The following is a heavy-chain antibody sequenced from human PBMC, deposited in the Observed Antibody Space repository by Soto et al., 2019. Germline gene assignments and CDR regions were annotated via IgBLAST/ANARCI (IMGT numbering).Heavy chain of an antibody. CDR2: IYYSGST. CDR3: ARGRRVDSSPAQYYFDY. CDR1: GGSISSGGYY. V-gene: IGHV4-31*03. Sequence: QVQLQESGPGLVKPSQTLSLTCTVSGGSISSGGYYWSWIRQHPGKGLEWIGYIYYSGSTYYNPSLKSRVTISVDTSKNQFSLKLSSVTAADTAVYYCARGRRVDSSPAQYYFDYWGQGTLVTVSS. J-gene: IGHJ4*02. D-gene: IGHD3-22*01.